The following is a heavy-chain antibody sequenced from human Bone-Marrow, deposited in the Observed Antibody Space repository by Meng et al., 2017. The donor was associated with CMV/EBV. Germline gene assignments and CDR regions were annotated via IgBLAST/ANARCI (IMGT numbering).Heavy chain of an antibody. CDR1: GFTFSDYY. CDR2: ISSSGSTI. D-gene: IGHD3-3*01. V-gene: IGHV3-11*04. Sequence: GESLKISCAASGFTFSDYYMSWIRQAPGKGLEWVSYISSSGSTIYYADSVKGRFTISRDNAKNSLYLQMNSLRAEDTAVYYCARVRWGIPIFGVMDVWGQGTTVTVSS. CDR3: ARVRWGIPIFGVMDV. J-gene: IGHJ6*02.